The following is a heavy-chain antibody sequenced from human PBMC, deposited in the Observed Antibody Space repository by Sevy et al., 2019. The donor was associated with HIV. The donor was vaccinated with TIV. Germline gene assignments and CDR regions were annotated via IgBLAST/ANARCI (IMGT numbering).Heavy chain of an antibody. V-gene: IGHV1-69*13. CDR3: ATLGDIVVVPAANPSYFGMDV. CDR1: GGTFSSYA. Sequence: ASVKVSCKASGGTFSSYAISWVRQAPGQGLEWMGGIIPIFCTANYAQKFQGRVTMTADESTSTAYMELSSLRSEDTAVYYCATLGDIVVVPAANPSYFGMDVWGQGTTVTVSS. D-gene: IGHD2-2*01. J-gene: IGHJ6*02. CDR2: IIPIFCTA.